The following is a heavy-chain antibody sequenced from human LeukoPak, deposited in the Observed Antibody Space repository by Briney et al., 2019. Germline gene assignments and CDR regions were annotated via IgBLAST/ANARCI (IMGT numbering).Heavy chain of an antibody. J-gene: IGHJ3*02. CDR2: IRYDGSNK. Sequence: GGSLRLSCAASGFTFSSYGMHWVPQAPGKGLEWVAFIRYDGSNKYYADSVKGRFTISRDNSKNTLYLQMNSLRAEDTAVYYCAKDVDTAMVDAFDIWGQGTMVTVSS. CDR3: AKDVDTAMVDAFDI. D-gene: IGHD5-18*01. CDR1: GFTFSSYG. V-gene: IGHV3-30*02.